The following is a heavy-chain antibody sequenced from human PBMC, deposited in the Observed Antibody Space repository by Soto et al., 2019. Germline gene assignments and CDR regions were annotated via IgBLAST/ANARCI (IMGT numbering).Heavy chain of an antibody. CDR2: IYESGST. D-gene: IGHD1-26*01. CDR3: AKNSFSGSKRILDS. J-gene: IGHJ4*02. Sequence: QVQLQESGPGLVKPSGTLSLTCAVSGGSISSSSSNYWSWVRQPPGKGLEWIGDIYESGSTNYNPSLTSRVTISMDKSKNQFSLKVTSVTAADTAVYYCAKNSFSGSKRILDSWGQGTLVTVSS. CDR1: GGSISSSSSNY. V-gene: IGHV4-4*02.